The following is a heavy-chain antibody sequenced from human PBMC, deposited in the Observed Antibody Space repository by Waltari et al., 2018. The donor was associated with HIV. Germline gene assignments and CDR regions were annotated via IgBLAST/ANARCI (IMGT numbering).Heavy chain of an antibody. V-gene: IGHV4-34*01. CDR2: IYHSGST. CDR3: ARGARSGSDYFVY. D-gene: IGHD3-3*01. Sequence: QVQLQQWGAGLLKPSETLSLICAVNGGSFSGYYWSWIRQPPGRGLEWIGDIYHSGSTDHNPSLKSRVTLSVDTSKNQFSLRLTSVTAADTAVYYCARGARSGSDYFVYWGQGTVVTVSS. CDR1: GGSFSGYY. J-gene: IGHJ4*02.